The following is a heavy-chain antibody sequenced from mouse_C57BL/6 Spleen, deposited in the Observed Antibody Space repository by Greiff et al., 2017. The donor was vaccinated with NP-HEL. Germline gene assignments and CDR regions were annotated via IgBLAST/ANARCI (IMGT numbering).Heavy chain of an antibody. J-gene: IGHJ4*01. CDR2: INPSSGYT. Sequence: VQLQQSGAELARPGASVKMSCKASGYTFTSYTMHWVKQRPGQGLEWIGYINPSSGYTKYNQKFKDKATLTADKSSSTAYMQLSSLTSEDSAVYYCARDSNYDYAMDYRGQGTSVTVSS. D-gene: IGHD2-5*01. V-gene: IGHV1-4*01. CDR3: ARDSNYDYAMDY. CDR1: GYTFTSYT.